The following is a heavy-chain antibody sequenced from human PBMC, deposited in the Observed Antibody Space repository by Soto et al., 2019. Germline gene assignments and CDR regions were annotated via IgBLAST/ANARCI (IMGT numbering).Heavy chain of an antibody. V-gene: IGHV1-2*02. J-gene: IGHJ5*02. CDR1: GYTFTGYY. Sequence: ASVKVSCKASGYTFTGYYMHWVRQAPGQGLEWMGWINPNSGGTNYAQKFQGRVTMTRDTSISTAYMELSRLRSDDTAVYYCARHKSGGDWLDPWGQGTLVTVSS. CDR2: INPNSGGT. D-gene: IGHD2-15*01. CDR3: ARHKSGGDWLDP.